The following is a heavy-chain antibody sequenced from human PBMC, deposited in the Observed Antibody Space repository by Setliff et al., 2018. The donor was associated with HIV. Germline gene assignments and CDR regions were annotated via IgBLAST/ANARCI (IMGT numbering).Heavy chain of an antibody. Sequence: APVKVSCKASGYTFTSYYMHWVRQAPGQGLEWMGIINPSGDSTSYAQKFQGRVTMTRDTSTNTVYMELSSLRSEDTAVYYCARLGDFWSGYYYFDYWGQGTLVTVSS. CDR1: GYTFTSYY. CDR3: ARLGDFWSGYYYFDY. V-gene: IGHV1-46*01. D-gene: IGHD3-3*01. CDR2: INPSGDST. J-gene: IGHJ4*02.